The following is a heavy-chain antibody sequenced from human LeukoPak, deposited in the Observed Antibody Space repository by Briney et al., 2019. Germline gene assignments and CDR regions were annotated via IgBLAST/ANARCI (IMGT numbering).Heavy chain of an antibody. CDR1: GGSISNGGYY. CDR2: IYHSGST. V-gene: IGHV4-30-2*01. Sequence: PSETLSLTCTVSGGSISNGGYYWSWIRQPPGKGLEWIGYIYHSGSTYYNPSLKSRVTISVDGSKNQFSLKLSSVTAADTAVYYCAREGIAARRRGRGFDPWGQGTLVTVSS. CDR3: AREGIAARRRGRGFDP. J-gene: IGHJ5*02. D-gene: IGHD6-6*01.